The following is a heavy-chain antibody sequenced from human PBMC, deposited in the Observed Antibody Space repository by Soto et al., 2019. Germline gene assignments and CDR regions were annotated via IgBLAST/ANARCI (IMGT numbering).Heavy chain of an antibody. D-gene: IGHD3-3*01. Sequence: PSETLSLTCSVSGDSIKYSSYFWGWIRQPPGKGLEWIGSFYHTGTTYYNPSLKSRVNISVDTSQNHFSLRLSSVTAADTAVYYCAKVPSDKPRNTIFGVVTSDYYFDYWGQGTLVTVSS. V-gene: IGHV4-39*02. CDR2: FYHTGTT. CDR3: AKVPSDKPRNTIFGVVTSDYYFDY. CDR1: GDSIKYSSYF. J-gene: IGHJ4*02.